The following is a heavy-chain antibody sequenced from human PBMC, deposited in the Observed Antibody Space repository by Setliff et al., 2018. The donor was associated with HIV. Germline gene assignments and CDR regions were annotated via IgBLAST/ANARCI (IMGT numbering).Heavy chain of an antibody. CDR1: GFTLSSYG. D-gene: IGHD3-22*01. Sequence: AGGSLRLSCAASGFTLSSYGMHWVRQAPGKGLEWVAIIWYDGSETYFVDSLTGRFTASRDNARNSLYLQMSSLRAEDTAIYYCASEVCRHSGGYCYDSYAFDIWGQGTLVTVSS. J-gene: IGHJ3*02. V-gene: IGHV3-33*01. CDR2: IWYDGSET. CDR3: ASEVCRHSGGYCYDSYAFDI.